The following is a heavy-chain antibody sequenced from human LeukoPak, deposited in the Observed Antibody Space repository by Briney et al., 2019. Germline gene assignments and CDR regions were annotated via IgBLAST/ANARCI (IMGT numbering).Heavy chain of an antibody. V-gene: IGHV5-51*01. D-gene: IGHD6-13*01. CDR2: IFPDDSDT. CDR3: SRLIAAAGTGWFDP. J-gene: IGHJ5*02. Sequence: GESLKISCKGSGYNFAHDWIGWVRQMPGKGLEWMGIIFPDDSDTIYSPSFQGQVTISADKSINTAYLQWSGLKASDSAIYYCSRLIAAAGTGWFDPWGQGTLVTVSS. CDR1: GYNFAHDW.